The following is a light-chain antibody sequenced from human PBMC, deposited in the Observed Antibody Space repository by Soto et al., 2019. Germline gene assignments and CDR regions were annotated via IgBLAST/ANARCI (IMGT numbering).Light chain of an antibody. CDR3: QQYGRSPT. J-gene: IGKJ1*01. Sequence: EIVLTQSPGTLSLSPGERATLSCRASQSVSSSYFAWYQQKPGQAPRLLIYGASSRATCIPDRFSGSGSGTVFTLTISRLEPEDFAVYYCQQYGRSPTFGQGTKVEIK. CDR1: QSVSSSY. V-gene: IGKV3-20*01. CDR2: GAS.